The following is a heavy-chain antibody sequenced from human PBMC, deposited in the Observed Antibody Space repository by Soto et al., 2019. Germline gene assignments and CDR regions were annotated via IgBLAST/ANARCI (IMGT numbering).Heavy chain of an antibody. Sequence: SETLSLTCAVSGGSISSSNWWSWVRQPPGKGLEWIGEIYHSGSTNYNPSLKSRVTISVDKSKNQFSLKLSSVTAADTAVYYCARAYYDILTGYSHDAFDIWGQGTMVTVS. CDR1: GGSISSSNW. D-gene: IGHD3-9*01. J-gene: IGHJ3*02. CDR3: ARAYYDILTGYSHDAFDI. CDR2: IYHSGST. V-gene: IGHV4-4*02.